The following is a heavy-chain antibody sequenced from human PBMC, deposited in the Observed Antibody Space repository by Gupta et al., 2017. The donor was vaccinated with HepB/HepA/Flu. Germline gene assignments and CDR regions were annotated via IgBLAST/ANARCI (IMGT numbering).Heavy chain of an antibody. CDR1: GFTFSSYS. D-gene: IGHD2-15*01. V-gene: IGHV3-21*01. Sequence: EVQLVESGGGLVKPGGSLRLSCAASGFTFSSYSMNWVRQAPGKGLEWVSSISSSSSYIYYADSVKGRFTISRDNAKNSLYLQMNSLRAEDTAXYXCARWGXGYCSGGSCYSDYWGQGTLVTVSS. CDR3: ARWGXGYCSGGSCYSDY. J-gene: IGHJ4*02. CDR2: ISSSSSYI.